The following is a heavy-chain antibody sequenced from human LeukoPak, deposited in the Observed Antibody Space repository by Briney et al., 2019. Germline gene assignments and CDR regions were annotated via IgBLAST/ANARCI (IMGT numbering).Heavy chain of an antibody. CDR1: GFTFSNHG. J-gene: IGHJ4*02. V-gene: IGHV3-30*02. CDR3: VASGYVY. Sequence: GGSLRLSCAASGFTFSNHGIHWVRQAPGKGLERVAFIRSDGTNKYYVDSVKGRFTISRDNSKNSLYLQMNTLSAEDTAIYYCVASGYVYWGQGTLVTVSS. CDR2: IRSDGTNK. D-gene: IGHD3-22*01.